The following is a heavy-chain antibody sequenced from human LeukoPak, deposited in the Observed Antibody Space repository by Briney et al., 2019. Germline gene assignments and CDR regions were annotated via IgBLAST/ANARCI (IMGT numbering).Heavy chain of an antibody. J-gene: IGHJ4*02. V-gene: IGHV3-23*01. CDR1: GFTFSSYA. CDR2: ISGSGGST. Sequence: PGGSPRLSCAASGFTFSSYAMSWVRQAPGKGLEWVSAISGSGGSTYYADSVKGRFTISRDNSKNTLYLQMNSLRAEDTAVYYCAKDMGVVPAANFDYWGQGTLVTVSS. D-gene: IGHD2-2*01. CDR3: AKDMGVVPAANFDY.